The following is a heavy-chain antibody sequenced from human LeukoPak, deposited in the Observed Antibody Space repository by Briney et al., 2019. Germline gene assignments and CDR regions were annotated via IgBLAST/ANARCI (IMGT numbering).Heavy chain of an antibody. D-gene: IGHD2-15*01. CDR3: AKVRYCSGVNCYPDDN. J-gene: IGHJ4*02. Sequence: GGSLRLSCAASGFTFSDYSMHWVRQAPGKGLNWVAFIRYDGNNKYYADSVKGRFTISRDNSKNMLCLEMNSLSTEDTAVYYCAKVRYCSGVNCYPDDNWGQGTLVTVSS. CDR1: GFTFSDYS. V-gene: IGHV3-30*02. CDR2: IRYDGNNK.